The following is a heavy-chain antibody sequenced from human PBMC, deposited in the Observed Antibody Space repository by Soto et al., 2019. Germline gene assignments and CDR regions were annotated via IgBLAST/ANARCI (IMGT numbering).Heavy chain of an antibody. CDR2: TFSGGST. CDR1: GLTVSNNS. Sequence: EVQLVESGGGLVQPGGSLRVSCAASGLTVSNNSMNWVRQAPGKGLEWVSITFSGGSTYYADSVKGRFTISRDNSKNSLHLQMNSLTAEDTAVYYCARAGVYSGAYMDVWGKVATVTVSS. CDR3: ARAGVYSGAYMDV. J-gene: IGHJ6*03. V-gene: IGHV3-66*01. D-gene: IGHD6-25*01.